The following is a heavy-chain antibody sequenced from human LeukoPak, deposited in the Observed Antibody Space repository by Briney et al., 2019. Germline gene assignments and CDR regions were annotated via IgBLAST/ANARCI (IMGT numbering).Heavy chain of an antibody. CDR1: GFTFSSYS. CDR3: ARRSDTAMAHYYYYYMDV. D-gene: IGHD5-18*01. Sequence: GGSLRLSCAASGFTFSSYSMNWVRQAPGKGLEWVSSISSSSYIYYADSVKGRFTISRDNAKNSLYLQMNSLRAEDTAVYYCARRSDTAMAHYYYYYMDVWGKGTTVTVSS. V-gene: IGHV3-21*01. J-gene: IGHJ6*03. CDR2: ISSSSYI.